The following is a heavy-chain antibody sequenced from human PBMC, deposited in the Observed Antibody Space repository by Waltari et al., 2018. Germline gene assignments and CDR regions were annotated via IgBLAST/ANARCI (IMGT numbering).Heavy chain of an antibody. J-gene: IGHJ4*02. D-gene: IGHD6-19*01. CDR3: ATGGYTTGWLRDY. V-gene: IGHV3-48*04. CDR1: GFTLSSYN. CDR2: ISASSNTI. Sequence: EVHLVESGGGLVQPGGSLRLSCAASGFTLSSYNMIWVRQAPGKGLEWLSYISASSNTIYYADSVRGRFTISRDNAKNSLYLQMNSLRAEDTAVYYCATGGYTTGWLRDYWGQGTLVTVSS.